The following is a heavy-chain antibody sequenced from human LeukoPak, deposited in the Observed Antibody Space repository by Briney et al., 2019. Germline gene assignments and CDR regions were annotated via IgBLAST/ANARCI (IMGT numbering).Heavy chain of an antibody. CDR3: ARLGRDGYILDY. CDR1: GYTXTSYG. Sequence: ASVKVSCKASGYTXTSYGISGVRQAPGQGLEWMGWISAYNGNTNYAQKLQGRVTMTTDTSTSTAYMELRSLRSDDTAVYYCARLGRDGYILDYWGQGTLVTVSS. CDR2: ISAYNGNT. D-gene: IGHD5-24*01. J-gene: IGHJ4*02. V-gene: IGHV1-18*01.